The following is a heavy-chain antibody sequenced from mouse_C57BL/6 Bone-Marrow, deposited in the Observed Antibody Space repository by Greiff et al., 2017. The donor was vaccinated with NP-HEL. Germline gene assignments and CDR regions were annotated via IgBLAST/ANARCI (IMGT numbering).Heavy chain of an antibody. CDR3: ARTFYYYGSSWFAY. V-gene: IGHV1-39*01. Sequence: VHVKQSGPELVKPGASVKISCKASGYSFTDYNMNWVKQSNGKSLEWIGVINPNYGTTSYNQKFKGKATLTVDQSSSTAYMQLNSLTSEDSAVYYCARTFYYYGSSWFAYWGQGTLVTVSA. J-gene: IGHJ3*01. D-gene: IGHD1-1*01. CDR2: INPNYGTT. CDR1: GYSFTDYN.